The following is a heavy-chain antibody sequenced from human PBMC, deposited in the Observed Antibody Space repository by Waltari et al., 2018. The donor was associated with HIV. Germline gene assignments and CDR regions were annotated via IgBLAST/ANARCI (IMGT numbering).Heavy chain of an antibody. D-gene: IGHD6-19*01. CDR3: ARAPGRKAVGLSP. V-gene: IGHV4-59*08. J-gene: IGHJ5*02. Sequence: QVHLQESGPGLVKPSETLSLTCNISGGSLAGYFWTWIRQPPGKRLEWIGYISHNGNSNYNPALNGRVAVPVYAYTGRLSLILHSATGADTSVYFCARAPGRKAVGLSPWGQGTMVTVSS. CDR1: GGSLAGYF. CDR2: ISHNGNS.